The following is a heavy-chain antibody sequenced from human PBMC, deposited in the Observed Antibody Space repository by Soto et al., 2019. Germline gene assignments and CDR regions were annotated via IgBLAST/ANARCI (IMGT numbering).Heavy chain of an antibody. J-gene: IGHJ5*02. CDR3: EREWRELPGWFDT. V-gene: IGHV4-34*01. CDR1: GGSFSGYY. D-gene: IGHD1-26*01. Sequence: PSETLSLTCAVYGGSFSGYYWSWIRQPPGKGLEWIGEINHSGSTNYNPSLKSRVTISVDTSKNQFSLKLSSVTAADTAVYYCEREWRELPGWFDTWGQGTLVTVSS. CDR2: INHSGST.